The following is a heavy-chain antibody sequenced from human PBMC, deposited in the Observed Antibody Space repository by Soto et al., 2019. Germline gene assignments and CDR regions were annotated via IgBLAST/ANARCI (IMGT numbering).Heavy chain of an antibody. D-gene: IGHD1-1*01. J-gene: IGHJ5*02. Sequence: EVQLVESGGGFVQPGGSLRLSCVASGFSFSGYSMNWVRQAPGKGLQWVSFINSGGTDIYYADSVKGRFTISRDNAKNSLYLQMNSLRADDTAVYYCVRDDGNRRTDSGFDPWGQGTLVTVSS. V-gene: IGHV3-48*01. CDR1: GFSFSGYS. CDR3: VRDDGNRRTDSGFDP. CDR2: INSGGTDI.